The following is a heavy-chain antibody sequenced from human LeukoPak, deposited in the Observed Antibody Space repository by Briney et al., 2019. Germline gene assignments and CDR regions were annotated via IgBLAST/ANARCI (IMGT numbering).Heavy chain of an antibody. CDR1: GGSFSGYY. CDR3: ARGGWLQTLNY. V-gene: IGHV4-34*01. CDR2: INHSGST. J-gene: IGHJ4*02. Sequence: SETLSLTCAVYGGSFSGYYWSWIRQPPGKGLEWNGEINHSGSTNYNPSLKSRVTISVDTSKNQFSLKLSSVTAADTAVYYCARGGWLQTLNYWGQGTLVTVSS. D-gene: IGHD5-12*01.